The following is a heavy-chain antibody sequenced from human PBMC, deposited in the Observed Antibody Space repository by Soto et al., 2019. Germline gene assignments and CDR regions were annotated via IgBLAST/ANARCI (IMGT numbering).Heavy chain of an antibody. CDR2: IYYSGST. D-gene: IGHD5-12*01. V-gene: IGHV4-59*01. CDR1: GGSISSYY. Sequence: SETLSLTCTVSGGSISSYYWSWIRQPPGKGLEWIGYIYYSGSTNYNPSLKSRVTISVDTSKNQFSLKLSSVTAADTAVYYCARVATMRRALDYWGQGTLVTVSS. J-gene: IGHJ4*02. CDR3: ARVATMRRALDY.